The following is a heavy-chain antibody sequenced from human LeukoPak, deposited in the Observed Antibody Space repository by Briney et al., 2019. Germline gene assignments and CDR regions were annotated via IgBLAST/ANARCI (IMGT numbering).Heavy chain of an antibody. CDR2: IYYSGST. D-gene: IGHD3-22*01. J-gene: IGHJ4*02. CDR3: ASNYYDSSGFDY. V-gene: IGHV4-59*08. CDR1: GGSISSYY. Sequence: SETLSLTCTVSGGSISSYYWSWIRQPPGKGLEWIGYIYYSGSTNYNPSLKSRVTISVDTSKNQFSLRLSSVTAADTAVYYCASNYYDSSGFDYWGQGTLVTVSS.